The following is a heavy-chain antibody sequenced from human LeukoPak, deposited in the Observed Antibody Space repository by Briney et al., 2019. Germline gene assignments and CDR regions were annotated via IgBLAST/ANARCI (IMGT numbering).Heavy chain of an antibody. CDR1: GFTFSSYA. CDR3: ARETTGYYFDY. Sequence: GGSLRLSCAASGFTFSSYAMSWVRQAPGKGLEWVSSISSSSSYIYYADSVKGRFTISRDNAKNSLYLQMNSLRAEDTAVYYCARETTGYYFDYWGQGTLVTVSS. V-gene: IGHV3-21*01. D-gene: IGHD1-1*01. CDR2: ISSSSSYI. J-gene: IGHJ4*02.